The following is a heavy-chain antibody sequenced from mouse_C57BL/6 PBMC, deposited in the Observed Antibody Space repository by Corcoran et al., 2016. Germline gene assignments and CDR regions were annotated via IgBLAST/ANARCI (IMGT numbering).Heavy chain of an antibody. CDR1: GYTFTDYY. D-gene: IGHD1-1*01. Sequence: EVQLQQSGPELVKPGASVKISCKASGYTFTDYYMNWVKQSHGKSLEWIGDINPNNGGTSYNQKFKGKATLTVDKSSSTAYMELRSLTSEDSAVYYCAAYYGSTYWGQGTTLTVSS. CDR3: AAYYGSTY. V-gene: IGHV1-26*01. J-gene: IGHJ2*01. CDR2: INPNNGGT.